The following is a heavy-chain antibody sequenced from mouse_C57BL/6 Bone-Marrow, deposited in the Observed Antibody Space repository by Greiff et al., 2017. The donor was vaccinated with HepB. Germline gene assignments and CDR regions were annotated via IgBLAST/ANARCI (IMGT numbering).Heavy chain of an antibody. V-gene: IGHV5-6*01. CDR1: GFTFSSYG. CDR2: ISSGGSYT. J-gene: IGHJ1*03. CDR3: ARLYYGSSYLYWYFDV. Sequence: EVMLVESGGDLVKPGWSLKLSCAASGFTFSSYGMYWVRQTPDKRLEWVATISSGGSYTYYPDKVKGRFTISRDNAKNTLYLQMSSLKSEDTAMYYCARLYYGSSYLYWYFDVWGTGTTVTVSS. D-gene: IGHD1-1*01.